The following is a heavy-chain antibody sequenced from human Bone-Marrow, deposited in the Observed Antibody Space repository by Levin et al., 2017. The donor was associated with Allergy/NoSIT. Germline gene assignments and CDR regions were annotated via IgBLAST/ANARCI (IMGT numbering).Heavy chain of an antibody. CDR1: GGSITISSYY. Sequence: SETLSLTCTVSGGSITISSYYWGWIRQPPGKGLEWIGYIGYMSNSESTYYNPSLKSRVTISVDTSKNQFSLKLSSVTAEDTAVYFCARHYDSLTGPIYWGQGTLVTVSS. D-gene: IGHD3-9*01. V-gene: IGHV4-39*01. CDR3: ARHYDSLTGPIY. J-gene: IGHJ4*02. CDR2: MSNSEST.